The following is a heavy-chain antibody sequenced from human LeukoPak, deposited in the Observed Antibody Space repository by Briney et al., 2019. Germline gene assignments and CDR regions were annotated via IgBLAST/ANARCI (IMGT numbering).Heavy chain of an antibody. CDR1: GGSIRSIDYY. D-gene: IGHD3-10*01. J-gene: IGHJ5*02. Sequence: RSSETLSLTCTVSGGSIRSIDYYWGWLRQAPGKGLEWIGSIYDSGSSYYNPSHKRQVPISVDTSKNQFSLKLNSVTAADTAVYYCARHYGPWGQGTMVTVSS. CDR2: IYDSGSS. CDR3: ARHYGP. V-gene: IGHV4-39*01.